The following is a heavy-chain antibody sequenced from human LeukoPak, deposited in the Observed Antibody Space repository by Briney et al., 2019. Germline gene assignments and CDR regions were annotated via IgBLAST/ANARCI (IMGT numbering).Heavy chain of an antibody. D-gene: IGHD4-11*01. CDR2: INPSGGST. Sequence: ASVKVSCKASGYTFTSYYMHWVRQAPGQGLEWMGIINPSGGSTSYAQKFQGRVTMTRDTSISTAYMELSRLRSDDTAVYYCARARTVSEDWFDPWGQGTLVTVSS. V-gene: IGHV1-46*01. CDR1: GYTFTSYY. CDR3: ARARTVSEDWFDP. J-gene: IGHJ5*02.